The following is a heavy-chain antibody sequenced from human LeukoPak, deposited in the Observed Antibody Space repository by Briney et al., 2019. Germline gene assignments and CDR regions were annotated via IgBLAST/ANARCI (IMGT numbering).Heavy chain of an antibody. CDR1: GYTFTSYG. CDR3: ARGGVVVPAAHYYYYGMGV. J-gene: IGHJ6*02. CDR2: ISAYNGNT. D-gene: IGHD2-2*01. Sequence: ASVKVSCKASGYTFTSYGISWVRQAPGQGLEWMGWISAYNGNTNYAQKLQGRVTMTTDTSTSTAYMELRSLRSDDTAVYYCARGGVVVPAAHYYYYGMGVWGQGTTVTVSS. V-gene: IGHV1-18*01.